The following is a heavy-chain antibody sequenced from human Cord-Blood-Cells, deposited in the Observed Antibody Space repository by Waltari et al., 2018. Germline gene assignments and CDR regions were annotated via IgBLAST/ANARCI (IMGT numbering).Heavy chain of an antibody. CDR2: IYWNDDK. V-gene: IGHV2-5*01. D-gene: IGHD4-4*01. Sequence: QITLKESGPTLVKPTQTLTLTCTFSGFPLSTSGVGVGWIRQPPGKALEWLALIYWNDDKRYSPSLKSRLTITKDTSKNQVVLTMTNMDPVDTATYYCAHRPESGYVQSNWYFDLWGRGTLVTVSS. J-gene: IGHJ2*01. CDR1: GFPLSTSGVG. CDR3: AHRPESGYVQSNWYFDL.